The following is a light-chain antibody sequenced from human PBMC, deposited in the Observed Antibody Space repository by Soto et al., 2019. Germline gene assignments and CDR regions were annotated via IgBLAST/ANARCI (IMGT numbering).Light chain of an antibody. J-gene: IGKJ4*01. CDR3: QKYFSAPFT. CDR1: QDISNY. V-gene: IGKV1-27*01. CDR2: AAS. Sequence: DIQMTQSPSSLSASVGDRVIITCRASQDISNYLTWYQQKPGKVPEVLIYAASTLQSGVPSRFSGSGSGTDFTLPISSLQPEDVATYYCQKYFSAPFTFGGGTKVEIK.